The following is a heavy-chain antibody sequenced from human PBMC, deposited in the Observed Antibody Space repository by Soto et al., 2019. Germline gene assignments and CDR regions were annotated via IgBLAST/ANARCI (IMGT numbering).Heavy chain of an antibody. CDR3: AKDPPNEIAPYDSGELVFDP. CDR1: GFTFSSYA. CDR2: ISGSGGST. D-gene: IGHD3-16*01. Sequence: EVQLLESGGGLVQPGWSLRLSCAASGFTFSSYAMSWVRQAPGKGLEWVSAISGSGGSTYYADSVKGRFTISRDNSKNTLYLQMNSLRAEDTAVYYCAKDPPNEIAPYDSGELVFDPWGQGTLVTVSS. V-gene: IGHV3-23*01. J-gene: IGHJ5*02.